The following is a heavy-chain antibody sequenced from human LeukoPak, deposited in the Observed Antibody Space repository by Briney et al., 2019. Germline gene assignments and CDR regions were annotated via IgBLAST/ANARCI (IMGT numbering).Heavy chain of an antibody. J-gene: IGHJ6*03. CDR3: ARARYETRIWPKSRYDYYHYMDV. V-gene: IGHV1-46*01. D-gene: IGHD3-3*01. CDR1: GDTFTSYY. CDR2: INPSGTST. Sequence: ASVKVSCKASGDTFTSYYMHWVRQAPGQGLECMGIINPSGTSTSYAQEFQDRVTITRDTSASTAYMELSSLRSEDMAVYYCARARYETRIWPKSRYDYYHYMDVWGKGTTVTVSS.